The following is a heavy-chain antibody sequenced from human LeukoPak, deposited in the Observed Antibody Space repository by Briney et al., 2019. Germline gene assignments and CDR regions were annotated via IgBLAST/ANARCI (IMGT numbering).Heavy chain of an antibody. V-gene: IGHV3-23*01. CDR3: AKEEEEWEIPLYGMDV. J-gene: IGHJ6*02. CDR2: ISGSGGST. CDR1: GFTFSSYA. D-gene: IGHD1-26*01. Sequence: PGGSLRLSCAASGFTFSSYAMSCVRQAPGKGLEWVSAISGSGGSTYYADSVKGRFTISRDNSKNTLYLQMNSLRAEDTAVYYCAKEEEEWEIPLYGMDVWGQGTTVTVSS.